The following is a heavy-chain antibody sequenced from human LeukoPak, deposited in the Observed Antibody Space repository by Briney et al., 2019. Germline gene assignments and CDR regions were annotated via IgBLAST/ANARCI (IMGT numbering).Heavy chain of an antibody. D-gene: IGHD3-10*01. V-gene: IGHV4-30-2*01. Sequence: SETLSLTCAVSGGSISSGGYSWSWIRQPPGKGLEWIGYIYHSGRTYYNPSLKSRVTMPVDRSKNQFSLKLSSVTAADTAVYYCARSYYYGSGSHYPPAFDIWGQGTMVTVSS. J-gene: IGHJ3*02. CDR3: ARSYYYGSGSHYPPAFDI. CDR1: GGSISSGGYS. CDR2: IYHSGRT.